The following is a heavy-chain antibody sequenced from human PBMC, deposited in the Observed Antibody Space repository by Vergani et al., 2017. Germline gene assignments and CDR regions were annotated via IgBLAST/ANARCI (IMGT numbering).Heavy chain of an antibody. Sequence: EVQLVESGGGLVKPGGSLRLSCAASGFTFSSYSMNWVRQAPGKGLEWVSSISSSSSYIYYADSVKGRFTISRDNAKNSLYLQMNSLRAEDTAVYYCARSPILGYCSSTSCHVNWFDPWGQGTLVTVSS. J-gene: IGHJ5*02. CDR2: ISSSSSYI. CDR3: ARSPILGYCSSTSCHVNWFDP. CDR1: GFTFSSYS. V-gene: IGHV3-21*01. D-gene: IGHD2-2*01.